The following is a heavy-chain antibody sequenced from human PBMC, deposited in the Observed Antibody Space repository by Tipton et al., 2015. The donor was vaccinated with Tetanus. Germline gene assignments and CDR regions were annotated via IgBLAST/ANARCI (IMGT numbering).Heavy chain of an antibody. CDR3: ARYGKGYCSGGDCYSDGFDI. CDR2: IYYSGST. CDR1: GGSISSYY. Sequence: TLSLTCTVSGGSISSYYWSWIRQPPGKGLEWIGYIYYSGSTNYNPSLKSRVTISVDTSKNQFSLKLSSVTAADTAVYYCARYGKGYCSGGDCYSDGFDILGQGTMVTFSS. J-gene: IGHJ3*02. V-gene: IGHV4-59*01. D-gene: IGHD2-15*01.